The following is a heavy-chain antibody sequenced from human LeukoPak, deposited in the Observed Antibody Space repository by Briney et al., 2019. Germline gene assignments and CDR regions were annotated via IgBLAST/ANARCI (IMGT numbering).Heavy chain of an antibody. CDR2: INPNSGGT. D-gene: IGHD5/OR15-5a*01. Sequence: ASVTVSCKASGYTFSGYYMHWVRQAPGHGLEWMGWINPNSGGTKYAQKFQGRVTMTRDTSISTAYMELSRLRSDDTAVYNCARSTESGSAFDYWGQGTLVTVSS. V-gene: IGHV1-2*02. CDR1: GYTFSGYY. CDR3: ARSTESGSAFDY. J-gene: IGHJ4*02.